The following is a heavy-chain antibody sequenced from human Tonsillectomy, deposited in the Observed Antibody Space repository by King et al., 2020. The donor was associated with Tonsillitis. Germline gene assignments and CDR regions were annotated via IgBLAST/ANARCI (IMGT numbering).Heavy chain of an antibody. CDR1: GFTFRSYW. D-gene: IGHD3-3*01. J-gene: IGHJ4*02. CDR2: IKQDESET. Sequence: VQLVESGGGLVQPGGSLRLSCAASGFTFRSYWMSWVRQAAGKGLEWVANIKQDESETYYVDSVKGRFTISRDNAKNSLFLQMNSLRAEDTAVYYCTIYDFWSGYWGYWGQGTLVTVSS. CDR3: TIYDFWSGYWGY. V-gene: IGHV3-7*01.